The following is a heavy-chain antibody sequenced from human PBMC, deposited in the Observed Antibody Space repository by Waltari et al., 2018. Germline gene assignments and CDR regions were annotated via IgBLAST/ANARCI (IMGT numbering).Heavy chain of an antibody. J-gene: IGHJ6*03. CDR1: GGTFSSYA. CDR3: ARGRRGSGSYAYYYYYMDV. CDR2: IIPILGIA. Sequence: QVQLVQSGAEVKKPGSSVKVSCKASGGTFSSYAISWVRQAPAQGLEWMGGIIPILGIANYAQKFQGRVTITADKSTSTAYMELSSLRSEDTAVYYCARGRRGSGSYAYYYYYMDVWGKGTTVTVSS. D-gene: IGHD3-10*01. V-gene: IGHV1-69*10.